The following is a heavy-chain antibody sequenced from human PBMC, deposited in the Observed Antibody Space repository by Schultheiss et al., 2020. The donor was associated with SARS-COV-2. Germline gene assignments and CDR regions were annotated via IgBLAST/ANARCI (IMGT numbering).Heavy chain of an antibody. Sequence: ASVKVSCKASGYTFTGYYMHWVRQAPGQGLEWMGWINPNSGGTNYAQKFQGRVTMTRDTSISTAYMELSRLRSDDTAVYYCARGQVWFGEKRVYGMDVWGQGTTVTVSS. J-gene: IGHJ6*02. CDR3: ARGQVWFGEKRVYGMDV. CDR1: GYTFTGYY. V-gene: IGHV1-2*02. CDR2: INPNSGGT. D-gene: IGHD3-10*01.